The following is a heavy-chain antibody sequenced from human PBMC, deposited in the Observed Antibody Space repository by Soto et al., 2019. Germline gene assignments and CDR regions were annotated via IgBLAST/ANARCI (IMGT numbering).Heavy chain of an antibody. V-gene: IGHV4-34*01. Sequence: PSETLSLTCAVYGGSFSGYYWSWIRQPPGKGLEWIGEINHSGSTNYNPSLKSRVTISVDTSKNQFSLKLSSVTAADTAVYYCARRCGGTLDYWGQGTLVTVS. CDR3: ARRCGGTLDY. CDR1: GGSFSGYY. D-gene: IGHD2-15*01. CDR2: INHSGST. J-gene: IGHJ4*02.